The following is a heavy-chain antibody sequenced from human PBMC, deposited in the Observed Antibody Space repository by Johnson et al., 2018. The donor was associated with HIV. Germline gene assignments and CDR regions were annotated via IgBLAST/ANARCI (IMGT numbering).Heavy chain of an antibody. CDR1: GFTFSSYG. CDR3: AKEGRDCTGGVCYSLAFDI. V-gene: IGHV3-30*02. J-gene: IGHJ3*02. D-gene: IGHD2-8*02. Sequence: QVQLVESGGGVVQPGRSLRLSCAASGFTFSSYGMHWVRQAPGKGLEWVAFIRDDGSKKYYADSVKGRLTISRDNFKNTLYLQMNSLRAEDTAVYYCAKEGRDCTGGVCYSLAFDIWGQGTMVTVSS. CDR2: IRDDGSKK.